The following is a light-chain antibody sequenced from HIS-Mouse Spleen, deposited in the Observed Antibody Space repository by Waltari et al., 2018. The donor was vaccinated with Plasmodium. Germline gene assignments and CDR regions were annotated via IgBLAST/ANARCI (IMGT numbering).Light chain of an antibody. CDR1: QSVSSN. CDR2: GAS. CDR3: QQYNNWSFT. J-gene: IGKJ3*01. Sequence: EIVMPQSPATMSVYPGARATLSCRASQSVSSNLAWYQQKPGQAPRLLIYGASTRATGIPARFSGSGSGTEFTLTISSLQSEDFAVYYCQQYNNWSFTFGPGTKVDIK. V-gene: IGKV3-15*01.